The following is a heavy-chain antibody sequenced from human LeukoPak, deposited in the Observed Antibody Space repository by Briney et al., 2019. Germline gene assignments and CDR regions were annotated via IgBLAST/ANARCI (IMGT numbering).Heavy chain of an antibody. D-gene: IGHD5-12*01. Sequence: ASVKVSCKASGYTFTSYGISWVRQAPGQGLEWMGWISAYNGNTNYAQKLQGRVTMTTDTSTSTACMELRSLRSDDTAVYYCARDRYRGVDFDYWGQGTLVTVSS. CDR1: GYTFTSYG. J-gene: IGHJ4*02. V-gene: IGHV1-18*01. CDR2: ISAYNGNT. CDR3: ARDRYRGVDFDY.